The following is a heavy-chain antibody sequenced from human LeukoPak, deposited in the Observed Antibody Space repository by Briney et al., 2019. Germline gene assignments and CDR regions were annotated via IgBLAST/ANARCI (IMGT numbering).Heavy chain of an antibody. CDR2: IRSKTDGGTT. Sequence: GGSLRLSCAASGFTFSSYEMNWVRQAPGKGLDWVGRIRSKTDGGTTDYAAAVKGRFIISRDDSRNMVYLQMNSLKTEDTAVYYCTTWTDLYDYWGQGTLVTVSS. V-gene: IGHV3-15*01. CDR3: TTWTDLYDY. CDR1: GFTFSSYE. D-gene: IGHD3/OR15-3a*01. J-gene: IGHJ4*02.